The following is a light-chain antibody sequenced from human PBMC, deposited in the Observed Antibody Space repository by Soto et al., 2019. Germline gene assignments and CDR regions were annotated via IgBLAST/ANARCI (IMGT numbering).Light chain of an antibody. CDR1: QSVSSY. J-gene: IGKJ4*01. V-gene: IGKV3-11*01. Sequence: AQTRSAQSFATRERSTLSCRVSQSVSSYLAWYQQKPGQAPRLLIYDASNRATGIPARFSGSGSGTDFTLTVCSLEPEDFAVYYCQQLSTWLVRTCAGGTKVAIK. CDR3: QQLSTWLVRT. CDR2: DAS.